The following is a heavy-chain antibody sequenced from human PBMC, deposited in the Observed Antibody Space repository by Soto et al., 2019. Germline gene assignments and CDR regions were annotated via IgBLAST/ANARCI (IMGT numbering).Heavy chain of an antibody. CDR1: GFTFSSYS. CDR2: IWYDGSNK. Sequence: GGSLRLSCAASGFTFSSYSMHWVRQAPGKGLEWVADIWYDGSNKYYADSVKGRFTISRDNSKNTLYLQMNSLRAEDTAVYYCARARGDFWSGYHYYYYYYMDVWGKGTTVTVSS. V-gene: IGHV3-33*08. D-gene: IGHD3-3*01. CDR3: ARARGDFWSGYHYYYYYYMDV. J-gene: IGHJ6*03.